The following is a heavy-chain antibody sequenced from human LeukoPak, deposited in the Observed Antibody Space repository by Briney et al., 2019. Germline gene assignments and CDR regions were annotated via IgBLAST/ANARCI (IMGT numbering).Heavy chain of an antibody. Sequence: TGGSLRLSCTASGFTFGDSPMTWVRQAPGKGLEWVGYIRTNTYDGTTEHAASVKGRFTISRDDSNSIAYLQMNSLKTEDTAVYYCTRAGRISGDYFDYWGQGTLVTVSS. J-gene: IGHJ4*02. CDR1: GFTFGDSP. CDR3: TRAGRISGDYFDY. V-gene: IGHV3-49*04. D-gene: IGHD6-25*01. CDR2: IRTNTYDGTT.